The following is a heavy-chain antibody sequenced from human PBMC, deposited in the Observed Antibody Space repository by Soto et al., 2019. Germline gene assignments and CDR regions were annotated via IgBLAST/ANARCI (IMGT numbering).Heavy chain of an antibody. CDR2: IWYDGSNK. Sequence: WGSLRLSCAASGFTFISYGIHLCRHSPVKGLEWVAVIWYDGSNKYYADSVKGRFTISRDNSKNTLYLQMNSLRAEDTAVYYCARERYSSGWYYFDYWGQGTLVTVSS. CDR1: GFTFISYG. CDR3: ARERYSSGWYYFDY. J-gene: IGHJ4*02. V-gene: IGHV3-33*01. D-gene: IGHD6-19*01.